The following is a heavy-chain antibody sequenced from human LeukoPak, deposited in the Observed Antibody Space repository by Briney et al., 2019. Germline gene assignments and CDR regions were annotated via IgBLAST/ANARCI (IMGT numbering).Heavy chain of an antibody. CDR1: GFTFSNAW. J-gene: IGHJ4*02. D-gene: IGHD3-22*01. V-gene: IGHV3-15*01. CDR2: IKRKSDGGTT. CDR3: TTVGLSGFYDSRGYYYFDY. Sequence: SGGSLRLSCAASGFTFSNAWMSWVRQAPGKGLEGIGRIKRKSDGGTTDYAAPGKGRFTISRDDSKNTLYLQMNSLKTEDTAVYYCTTVGLSGFYDSRGYYYFDYWGQGTLVTVSS.